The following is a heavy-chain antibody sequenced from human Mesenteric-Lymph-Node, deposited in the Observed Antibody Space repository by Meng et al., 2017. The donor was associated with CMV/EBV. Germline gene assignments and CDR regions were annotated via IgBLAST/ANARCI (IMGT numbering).Heavy chain of an antibody. Sequence: GGSLRLSCAAPGFTFITYTMTWVRQAPGKGLEWVSSISSSSAYIHYADSLKGRFTISRDNAKNSLYLQMNSLRAEDTALYYCATNYYYYYYGMDVWGQGTTVTVSS. CDR2: ISSSSAYI. CDR3: ATNYYYYYYGMDV. J-gene: IGHJ6*02. V-gene: IGHV3-21*04. CDR1: GFTFITYT.